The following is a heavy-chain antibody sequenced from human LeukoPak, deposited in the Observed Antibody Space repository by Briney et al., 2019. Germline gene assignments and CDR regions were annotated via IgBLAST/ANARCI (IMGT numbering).Heavy chain of an antibody. V-gene: IGHV2-5*02. D-gene: IGHD1-26*01. CDR1: GFSLTTSGVG. Sequence: ESGPTLVNPTQTLTLTCTFSGFSLTTSGVGVGWIRQPPGKALEWLALIYWDDDIHYSPSLKSRLTITKDASKSQVVLTLINMDPVDTATYYCAHRGFSGSYHFDYGGQGALVTVSS. CDR2: IYWDDDI. CDR3: AHRGFSGSYHFDY. J-gene: IGHJ4*02.